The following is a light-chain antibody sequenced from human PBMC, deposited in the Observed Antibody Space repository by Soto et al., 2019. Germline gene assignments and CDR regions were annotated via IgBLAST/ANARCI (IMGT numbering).Light chain of an antibody. Sequence: DVVMTQYPDSLAVSLGERATINCKSSQSVLYSSNNKNYLAWYQQNPGQPPKLLIYWASTRESGVPDRFSGSGSGTDFTLTISSLQAEDVAVYFCQQYYRPWTFGQGTKVEIK. CDR2: WAS. CDR3: QQYYRPWT. V-gene: IGKV4-1*01. CDR1: QSVLYSSNNKNY. J-gene: IGKJ1*01.